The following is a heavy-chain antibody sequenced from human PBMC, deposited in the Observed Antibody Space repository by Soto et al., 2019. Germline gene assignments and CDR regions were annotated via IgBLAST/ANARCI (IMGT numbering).Heavy chain of an antibody. CDR2: IYYRGSS. D-gene: IGHD4-17*01. CDR1: GGSFTTSTYY. Sequence: QLQLQESGPGLVKPSETLSLTCTVSGGSFTTSTYYWAWIRQPPGKGLEWIGNIYYRGSSYFNPSLKSRVTISVDTSKNQFSLRLPSVTAADTAVYYCARQTTPYGDPEHFDYWGQGTLVTVSS. V-gene: IGHV4-39*01. CDR3: ARQTTPYGDPEHFDY. J-gene: IGHJ4*02.